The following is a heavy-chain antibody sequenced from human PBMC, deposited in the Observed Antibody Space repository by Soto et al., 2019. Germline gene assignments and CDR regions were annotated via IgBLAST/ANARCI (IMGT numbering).Heavy chain of an antibody. V-gene: IGHV4-39*01. CDR1: GGSISSSSYY. CDR3: ARHGLSSSWQIRPPHFDY. D-gene: IGHD6-13*01. CDR2: IYYSGST. Sequence: PSETLSLTCTVSGGSISSSSYYWGWIRQPPGKGLEWIGSIYYSGSTYYNPSLKSRVTISVDTSKNQFSLKLSSVTAADTAVYYCARHGLSSSWQIRPPHFDYWGQGTLVTVSS. J-gene: IGHJ4*02.